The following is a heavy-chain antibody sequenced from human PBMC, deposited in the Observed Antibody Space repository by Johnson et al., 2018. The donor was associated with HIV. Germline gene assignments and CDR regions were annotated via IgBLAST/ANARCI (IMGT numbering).Heavy chain of an antibody. Sequence: DVQVVESGGGVVRPGGSLRLSCAASGFTFDDYGMSWVRQAPGKGLEWVSAISSSGSTIYYADSVKGRFTISRDNAKNSLYLQMNSLRAEDTAVYYCARSVDAFDIWGQGTMVTVSS. CDR2: ISSSGSTI. V-gene: IGHV3-20*04. CDR1: GFTFDDYG. CDR3: ARSVDAFDI. J-gene: IGHJ3*02.